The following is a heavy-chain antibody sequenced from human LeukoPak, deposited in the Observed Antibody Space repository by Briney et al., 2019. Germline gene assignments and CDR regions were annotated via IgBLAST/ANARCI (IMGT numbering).Heavy chain of an antibody. CDR3: ARDLGSYYYGSGSYFFDY. V-gene: IGHV1-46*03. CDR2: INPSGGST. Sequence: GASVKVSCTASGYTFTSYYMHWVRQAPGQGLEWMGIINPSGGSTSYAQKFQGRVTMTRDTSTSTVYMELSSLRSEDTAVYYCARDLGSYYYGSGSYFFDYWGQGTLVTVSS. J-gene: IGHJ4*02. D-gene: IGHD3-10*01. CDR1: GYTFTSYY.